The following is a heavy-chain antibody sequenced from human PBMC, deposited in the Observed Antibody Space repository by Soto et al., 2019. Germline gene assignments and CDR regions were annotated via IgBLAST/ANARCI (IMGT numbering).Heavy chain of an antibody. J-gene: IGHJ4*02. CDR2: IYYSGST. V-gene: IGHV4-30-4*01. Sequence: SETLSLTCTVSGGSISSGDYYWSWIRQPPGKGLEWIGYIYYSGSTYYNPSLKSRVTISVDTSKNQFSLKLSSVTAADTAVYYCAGMYYDFWSGYYFDYWGQGTLVTVSS. CDR1: GGSISSGDYY. D-gene: IGHD3-3*01. CDR3: AGMYYDFWSGYYFDY.